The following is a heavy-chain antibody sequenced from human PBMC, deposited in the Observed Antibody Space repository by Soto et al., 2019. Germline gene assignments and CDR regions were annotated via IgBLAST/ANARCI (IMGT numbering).Heavy chain of an antibody. CDR1: GFTFDDFA. Sequence: EEQLVESGGGLVQPGRSLRLSCAASGFTFDDFAMHWVRQAPGKGLEWVSGINWNSGRIGYADSVKGRFTISRGNAKTHLAIQMISLRAEDTALSDGAKERGSGSDAANFQYYGLDVWGQGTTVTVSS. CDR3: AKERGSGSDAANFQYYGLDV. V-gene: IGHV3-9*01. J-gene: IGHJ6*02. CDR2: INWNSGRI. D-gene: IGHD3-10*01.